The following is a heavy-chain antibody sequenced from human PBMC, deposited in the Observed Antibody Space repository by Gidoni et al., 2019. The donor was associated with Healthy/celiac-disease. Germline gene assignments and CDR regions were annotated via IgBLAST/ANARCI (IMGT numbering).Heavy chain of an antibody. D-gene: IGHD3-22*01. Sequence: EVQLVESGGGLVQPGGSLRLSCAASAFTFSSYWMSWVRQAPGKGLEWVANIKQDGSEKYYVDSVKGRFTISRDNAKNSLYLQMNSLRAEDTAVYYCAREGRYYYDSSGEPIDYWGQGTLVTVSS. CDR2: IKQDGSEK. J-gene: IGHJ4*02. CDR3: AREGRYYYDSSGEPIDY. V-gene: IGHV3-7*01. CDR1: AFTFSSYW.